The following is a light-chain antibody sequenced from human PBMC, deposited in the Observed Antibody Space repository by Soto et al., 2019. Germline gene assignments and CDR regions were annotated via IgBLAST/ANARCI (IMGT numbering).Light chain of an antibody. J-gene: IGKJ5*01. CDR1: QDISNY. CDR3: QQSYSLPIT. CDR2: DAS. Sequence: DIPMTPSPSSLSASVGDRVTITCRTSQDISNYLNWYQQRPGKAPKLLIYDASNLERGVPSRFSGTRSGTHFTFAITSLQPEDVATYYCQQSYSLPITFGQGTRLEI. V-gene: IGKV1-33*01.